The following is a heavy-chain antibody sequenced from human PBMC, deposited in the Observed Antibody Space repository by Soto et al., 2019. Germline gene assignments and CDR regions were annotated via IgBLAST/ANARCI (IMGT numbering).Heavy chain of an antibody. CDR1: GFTFSSYW. CDR2: INSDGSST. Sequence: LRLSCAASGFTFSSYWMHWVRQAPGKGLVWVSRINSDGSSTSYADSVKGRFTISRDNAKNTLYLQMNSLRAEDTAVYYCARADYYDSKEFDYWGQGTLVTVSS. D-gene: IGHD3-22*01. J-gene: IGHJ4*02. CDR3: ARADYYDSKEFDY. V-gene: IGHV3-74*01.